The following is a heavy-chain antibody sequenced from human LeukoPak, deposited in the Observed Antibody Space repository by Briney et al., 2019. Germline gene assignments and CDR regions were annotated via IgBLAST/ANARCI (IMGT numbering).Heavy chain of an antibody. D-gene: IGHD3-16*01. J-gene: IGHJ4*02. CDR1: GFTFSSYA. V-gene: IGHV1-69*04. CDR2: IIPILGIA. Sequence: GGSLRLSCAASGFTFSSYAISWVRQAPGQGLEWMGRIIPILGIASYAQKFQGRVTITADKSTSTAYMELSSLRSEDTAVYYCAMEITFGGVRAKSRDYWGQGTLVTVSS. CDR3: AMEITFGGVRAKSRDY.